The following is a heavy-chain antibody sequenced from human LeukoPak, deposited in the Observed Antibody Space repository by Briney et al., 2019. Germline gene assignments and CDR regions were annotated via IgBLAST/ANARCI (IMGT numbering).Heavy chain of an antibody. Sequence: ASVKVSCKASGYTFISYAIHWVRQAPGQRLEWMGWIHAGTGNTKYSQKFQGRVTITRDTSANTVYMELSRLRPEDTAVYYCARDITIGTTRFDPWGQGTLVTVSP. J-gene: IGHJ5*02. CDR3: ARDITIGTTRFDP. CDR1: GYTFISYA. V-gene: IGHV1-3*01. D-gene: IGHD1-1*01. CDR2: IHAGTGNT.